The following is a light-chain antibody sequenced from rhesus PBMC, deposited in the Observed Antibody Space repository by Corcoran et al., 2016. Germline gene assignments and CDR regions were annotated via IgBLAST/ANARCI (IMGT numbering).Light chain of an antibody. V-gene: IGLV2-32*01. J-gene: IGLJ1*01. Sequence: QAALTQPRSVSGSPGQSVTISCTGTSSDIGGYNYVSWYQQHPGTAPKLMIYDVSKRPSGVSDRFSGSKSGNTASLTISGLQAEDEADYYCCSYAGSYTFIFGAGTPLTVL. CDR1: SSDIGGYNY. CDR3: CSYAGSYTFI. CDR2: DVS.